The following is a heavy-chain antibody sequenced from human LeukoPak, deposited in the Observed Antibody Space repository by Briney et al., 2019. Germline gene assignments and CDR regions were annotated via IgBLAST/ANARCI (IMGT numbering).Heavy chain of an antibody. D-gene: IGHD1-7*01. V-gene: IGHV3-48*03. J-gene: IGHJ4*02. CDR3: ARGEELLFYFDY. Sequence: PGGSLRLSCAASGFTFSSYEMNWVRQIPGEGLGWGSHISSSGFTKYYSDSVKGRFTISRDNAKNSLYLQMSSLRADDTAVYYCARGEELLFYFDYWGQGTLVTVSS. CDR1: GFTFSSYE. CDR2: ISSSGFTK.